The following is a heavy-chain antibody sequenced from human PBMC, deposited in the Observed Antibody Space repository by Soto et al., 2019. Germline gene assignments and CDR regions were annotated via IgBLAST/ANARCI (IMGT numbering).Heavy chain of an antibody. CDR2: TSFDGSSG. J-gene: IGHJ4*01. V-gene: IGHV3-30*18. CDR3: AKSPPAVAGYCDY. Sequence: QVQLVESGGGVVQPGRSLRLSCAASGFTFSSSGIHWVRQAPGKGLEWVAVTSFDGSSGYYADSVRGRVTISRDNSNNTLYMQMNSMRAEDTAVYYCAKSPPAVAGYCDYWGQGTMVTVSS. CDR1: GFTFSSSG. D-gene: IGHD6-19*01.